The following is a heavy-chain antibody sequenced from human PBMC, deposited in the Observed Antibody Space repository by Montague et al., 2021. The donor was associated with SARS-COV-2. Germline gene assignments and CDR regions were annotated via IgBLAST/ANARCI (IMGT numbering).Heavy chain of an antibody. J-gene: IGHJ3*02. CDR3: ARGYYDILTGYLDAFDI. V-gene: IGHV2-70*11. Sequence: PALVKPTQTLTLTCTFSGFSLSTSGMCVSWIRQPPGKALEWLARTDWXXXKYSSTSLKTRLTISKDTSTHQVVLTMTNMDPVDTATYYCARGYYDILTGYLDAFDIWGQGTMVTVSS. CDR1: GFSLSTSGMC. CDR2: TDWXXXK. D-gene: IGHD3-9*01.